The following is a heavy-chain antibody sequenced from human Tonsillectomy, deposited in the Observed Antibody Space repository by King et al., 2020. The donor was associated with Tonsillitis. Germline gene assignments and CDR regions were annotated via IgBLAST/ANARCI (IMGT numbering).Heavy chain of an antibody. V-gene: IGHV4-39*01. CDR3: ARSVSGGFEY. Sequence: QLQESGPGVVKPSETLSLTCTVSGGSISSSDHYWAWIRQPPGKWLEWIGYMYYSGTIFYNPSLKSRITISGGTSENRFSLKLSSVTAADTAVYFCARSVSGGFEYWGQGALVTVSS. J-gene: IGHJ4*02. CDR2: MYYSGTI. CDR1: GGSISSSDHY. D-gene: IGHD1-26*01.